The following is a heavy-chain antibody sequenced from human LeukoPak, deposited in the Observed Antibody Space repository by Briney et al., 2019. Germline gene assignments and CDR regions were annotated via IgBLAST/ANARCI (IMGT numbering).Heavy chain of an antibody. V-gene: IGHV1-8*01. CDR3: ARGVYYDFWSGYYQGSVFYFDY. CDR1: GYIFTSYD. CDR2: MNPNSGNT. J-gene: IGHJ4*02. D-gene: IGHD3-3*01. Sequence: ASVKVSCKASGYIFTSYDINWVRQATGQGLEWMGWMNPNSGNTGYAQKFQGRVTMTRNTSISTAYMELSSLRSEDTAVYYCARGVYYDFWSGYYQGSVFYFDYWGQGTLVTVSS.